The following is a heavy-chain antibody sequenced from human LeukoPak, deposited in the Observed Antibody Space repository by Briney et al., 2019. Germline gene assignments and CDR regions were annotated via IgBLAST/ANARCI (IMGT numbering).Heavy chain of an antibody. D-gene: IGHD2-21*01. CDR3: ARGGSDRTRYHYYMDV. V-gene: IGHV3-48*01. J-gene: IGHJ6*03. CDR2: ISSGSSTI. CDR1: GFIFSTYR. Sequence: QAGGSLRLSCAASGFIFSTYRMNWVRQAPGKGLEWVSYISSGSSTIYYADSVKGRFTISRDSAKNSLFLQMNSLRAEDTAVYYCARGGSDRTRYHYYMDVWGKGTTVTVSS.